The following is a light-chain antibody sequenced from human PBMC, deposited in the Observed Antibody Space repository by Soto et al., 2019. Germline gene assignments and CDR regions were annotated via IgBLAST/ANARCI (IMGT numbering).Light chain of an antibody. V-gene: IGKV3-15*01. Sequence: EIVMTQSPATLSVSPGERATLSCRASQSVRSNLAWYQQKPGQAPSLLIYGASTRATGIPARFSGSGSGTAFPLTIRILESENFAVYYCQQYNNWPPLTFGGGTKVEIK. J-gene: IGKJ4*01. CDR2: GAS. CDR3: QQYNNWPPLT. CDR1: QSVRSN.